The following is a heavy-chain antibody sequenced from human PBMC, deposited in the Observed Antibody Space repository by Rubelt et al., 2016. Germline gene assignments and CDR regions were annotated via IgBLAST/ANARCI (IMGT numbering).Heavy chain of an antibody. Sequence: TFSSYWMHWVRQAPGKGLVWVSRIHSDGSNTNYADSVKGRFTISRDNAKNSLYLQMNSLRAADTAVYYCSNYCGRDPCYGWNYYGMDVWGQGTTVTVSS. CDR2: IHSDGSNT. J-gene: IGHJ6*02. CDR1: TFSSYW. D-gene: IGHD2-21*01. V-gene: IGHV3-74*01. CDR3: SNYCGRDPCYGWNYYGMDV.